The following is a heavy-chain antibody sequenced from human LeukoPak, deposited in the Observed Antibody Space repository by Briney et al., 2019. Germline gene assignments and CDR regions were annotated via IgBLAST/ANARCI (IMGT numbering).Heavy chain of an antibody. V-gene: IGHV4-59*01. Sequence: SETLSLTCTVSGAALTTYYWTWIRQPPGKGLEWIGDIYHSGSTNYNPSLKSRVTISLDTSRNQFSLRLSSVTAADTAVYFCAREYSTSSEGDYFDYWGQGSLVTVSS. J-gene: IGHJ4*02. CDR3: AREYSTSSEGDYFDY. CDR2: IYHSGST. D-gene: IGHD6-6*01. CDR1: GAALTTYY.